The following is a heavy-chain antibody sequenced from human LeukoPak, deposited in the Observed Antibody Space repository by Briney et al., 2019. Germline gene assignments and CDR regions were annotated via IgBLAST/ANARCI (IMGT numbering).Heavy chain of an antibody. CDR1: GYSFTSYW. Sequence: GEALKISCKGSGYSFTSYWVGWVRQMPGKGLEWMGIIYPGDSDTRYSPAFQGQVTISADKSISTAYLQWSSLKASDTAMYYCARQGQVGATVGDWFDTWGQGTLVTVSS. CDR2: IYPGDSDT. V-gene: IGHV5-51*01. D-gene: IGHD1-26*01. CDR3: ARQGQVGATVGDWFDT. J-gene: IGHJ5*02.